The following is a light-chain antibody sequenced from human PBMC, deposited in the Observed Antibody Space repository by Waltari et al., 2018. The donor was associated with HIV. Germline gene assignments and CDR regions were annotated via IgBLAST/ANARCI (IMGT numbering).Light chain of an antibody. CDR3: HSADSSGNYVYV. CDR1: GLPQQF. V-gene: IGLV3-25*03. J-gene: IGLJ1*01. Sequence: SYELTQSPPSSVAPGQTARRPCSRDGLPQQFAYWYQQKPGQAPVLVIYKDTERPSGIPERFSGSSSGTTVTLTISGVQAEDEADYYCHSADSSGNYVYVFGTGTKVTVL. CDR2: KDT.